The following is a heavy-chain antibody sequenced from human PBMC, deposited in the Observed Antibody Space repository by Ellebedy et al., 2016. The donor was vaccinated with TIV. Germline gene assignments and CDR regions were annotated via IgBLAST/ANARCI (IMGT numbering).Heavy chain of an antibody. D-gene: IGHD3-10*01. Sequence: PGGSLRLSCAASGFTFSSYAMHWVRQAPGKGLEWVAVISYDGSNKYYADSVKGRFTISRDNSKNTLYLQMNSLRAEDTAVYYCARDSILTMGRGIFADYWGQGTLVTVSS. CDR2: ISYDGSNK. CDR1: GFTFSSYA. V-gene: IGHV3-30-3*01. J-gene: IGHJ4*02. CDR3: ARDSILTMGRGIFADY.